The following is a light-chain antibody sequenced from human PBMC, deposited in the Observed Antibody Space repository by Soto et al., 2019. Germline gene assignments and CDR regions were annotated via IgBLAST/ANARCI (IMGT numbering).Light chain of an antibody. CDR3: QQFGDSSYT. J-gene: IGKJ2*01. CDR2: GAS. CDR1: QSVNNNY. V-gene: IGKV3-20*01. Sequence: EIVLTQSPGTLSLSPGERATLSCRASQSVNNNYLAWYQQKPGRAPRPLILGASSRATGIPDRFSGSGSGTDFTLTISRLEPEDFAVYYCQQFGDSSYTFGQGTKLEIK.